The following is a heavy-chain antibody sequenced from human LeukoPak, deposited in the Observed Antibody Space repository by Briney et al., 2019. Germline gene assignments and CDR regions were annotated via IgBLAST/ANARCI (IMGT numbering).Heavy chain of an antibody. V-gene: IGHV2-26*01. Sequence: ESGPTLVNPTETLTLTCTASGFSLSNARMGVSWIRQPPGKALEWLAHIFSNDEKSYSTSLKSRLTISKHTSKSQVVLTMTNKDPVDTATYYCARTVTYYYDSRWFDPWGQGTLVTVSS. D-gene: IGHD3-22*01. CDR1: GFSLSNARMG. CDR3: ARTVTYYYDSRWFDP. CDR2: IFSNDEK. J-gene: IGHJ5*02.